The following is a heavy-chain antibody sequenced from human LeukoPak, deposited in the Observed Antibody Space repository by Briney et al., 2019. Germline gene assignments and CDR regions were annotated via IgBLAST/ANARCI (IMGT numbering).Heavy chain of an antibody. D-gene: IGHD3-10*01. Sequence: GGSLRLSCAASGFTFSSYAMSWVRQAPGKGLEWVSAISGSGGSTYYADSVKGRFTISRDNSKNTLYLQMNSLRAEDTAVYYCAKAGGYYYGSGDYNYWGQGTLVTVSS. V-gene: IGHV3-23*01. J-gene: IGHJ4*02. CDR3: AKAGGYYYGSGDYNY. CDR2: ISGSGGST. CDR1: GFTFSSYA.